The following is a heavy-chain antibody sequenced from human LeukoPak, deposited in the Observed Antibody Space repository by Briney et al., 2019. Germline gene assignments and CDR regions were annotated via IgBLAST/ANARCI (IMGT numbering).Heavy chain of an antibody. CDR3: ARALNIFYFDY. CDR1: GFTFSSYA. J-gene: IGHJ4*02. CDR2: ISYDGSNI. Sequence: PGGSLRLSCAASGFTFSSYAMHWVRQAPGKGLEWVAVISYDGSNIYYADSVKGRFTISRDNSKNTLYLQMNSLRAEDTAVYYCARALNIFYFDYWGQGTLVTVSS. V-gene: IGHV3-30-3*01.